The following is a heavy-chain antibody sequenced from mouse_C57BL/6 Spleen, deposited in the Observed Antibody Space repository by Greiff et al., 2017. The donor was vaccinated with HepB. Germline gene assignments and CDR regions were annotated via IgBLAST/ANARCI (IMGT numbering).Heavy chain of an antibody. CDR2: INPNNGGT. V-gene: IGHV1-18*01. CDR1: GYTFTDYN. J-gene: IGHJ3*01. Sequence: VQLQQSGPELVKPGASVKIPCKASGYTFTDYNMDWVKQSHGKSLEWIGDINPNNGGTIYNQKFKGKATLTVDKSSSTAYMELRSLTSEDTAVYYCARRVYGNYAWFAYWGQGTLVTVSA. CDR3: ARRVYGNYAWFAY. D-gene: IGHD2-1*01.